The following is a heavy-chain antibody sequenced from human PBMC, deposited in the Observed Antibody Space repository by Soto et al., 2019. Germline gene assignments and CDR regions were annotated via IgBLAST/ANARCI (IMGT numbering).Heavy chain of an antibody. CDR2: IIPIFATP. J-gene: IGHJ5*02. D-gene: IGHD2-2*01. CDR1: GGFNSYS. CDR3: ARGGPVIIPAATNWFDP. V-gene: IGHV1-69*06. Sequence: QVQLVQSGPEVKKPGSSVKVSCKGSGGFNSYSISWVRQAPGQGPEWMGGIIPIFATPTYAQKLQARVTITADKSTSTAYMELSRLTSDDTAVYYCARGGPVIIPAATNWFDPWGQRTLVSVSS.